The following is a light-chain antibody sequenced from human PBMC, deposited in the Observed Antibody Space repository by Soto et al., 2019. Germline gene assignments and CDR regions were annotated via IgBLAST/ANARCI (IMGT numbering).Light chain of an antibody. CDR2: EAS. CDR3: QQRLTGPWT. J-gene: IGKJ1*01. Sequence: EIVLTQSPATLSLSPGDGATLSCRASQSITKFLAWYQQRPGQPPRLLIYEASDRASGVPARFSGSGSGTDFTLTISSLKPEDVAAYYCQQRLTGPWTFGQGTRVEI. V-gene: IGKV3-11*01. CDR1: QSITKF.